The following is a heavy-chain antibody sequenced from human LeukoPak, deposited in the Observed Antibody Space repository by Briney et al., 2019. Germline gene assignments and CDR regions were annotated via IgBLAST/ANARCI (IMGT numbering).Heavy chain of an antibody. CDR3: ARQRIGYFRS. J-gene: IGHJ5*02. D-gene: IGHD1-26*01. CDR2: ISSSGSTI. CDR1: GFTFSDYY. Sequence: AGGSLRLSCAASGFTFSDYYMSWIRQAPGKGLEWVSYISSSGSTIYYADSVKGRFTISRDNSNDTVFLQMNSLRTEDTAVYYCARQRIGYFRSWGQGTLVTVSS. V-gene: IGHV3-11*04.